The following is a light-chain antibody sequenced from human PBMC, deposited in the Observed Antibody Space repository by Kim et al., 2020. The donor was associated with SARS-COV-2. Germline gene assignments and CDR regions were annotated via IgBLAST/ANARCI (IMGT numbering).Light chain of an antibody. CDR2: KAS. CDR1: RSRDTW. CDR3: QQYRRYPWT. J-gene: IGKJ1*01. Sequence: SASVRHRDTISCRASRSRDTWLAWYQQKPERAPKPQIYKASCLKSGLTSRYSDCRSETEFTLTTSSLQPDDCATYFCQQYRRYPWTFGRGTKLEI. V-gene: IGKV1-5*03.